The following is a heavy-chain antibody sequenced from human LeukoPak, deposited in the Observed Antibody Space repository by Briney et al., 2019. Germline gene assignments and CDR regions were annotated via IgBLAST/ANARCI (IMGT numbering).Heavy chain of an antibody. J-gene: IGHJ4*02. V-gene: IGHV4-59*11. CDR2: IYYSGRT. CDR1: GGSIGSHY. CDR3: ARGYCSSTDCYVRSDY. Sequence: SETLSLTCTVSGGSIGSHYWNWIRQPPGKGLEWIGYIYYSGRTNYNPSLKSRVTISVDTSKSQFSLKLTSVSAADTAVYYCARGYCSSTDCYVRSDYWGQGTLVTVSS. D-gene: IGHD2-2*01.